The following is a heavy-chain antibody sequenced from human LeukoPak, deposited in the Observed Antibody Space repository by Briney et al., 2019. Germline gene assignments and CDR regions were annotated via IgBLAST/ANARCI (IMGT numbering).Heavy chain of an antibody. J-gene: IGHJ6*03. CDR3: AISQAYYMDV. CDR2: INPNSGGT. V-gene: IGHV1-2*02. Sequence: ASVKVSCKASGYTFTGYYMHWVRQAPGQGLELMGWINPNSGGTNYAQKFQGRVTMTRDTSISTAYVELIRLRSDDTAVYYCAISQAYYMDVWGKGTTVTVSS. CDR1: GYTFTGYY.